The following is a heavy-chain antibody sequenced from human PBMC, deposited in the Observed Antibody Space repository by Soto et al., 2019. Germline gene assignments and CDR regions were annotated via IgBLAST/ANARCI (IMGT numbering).Heavy chain of an antibody. CDR2: INAGNGNT. J-gene: IGHJ5*02. Sequence: ASVKVSCKASGYTFTSYAMHWVRQAPGQRLEWMGWINAGNGNTKYSQKFQGRVTMTTDTSTSTAYMELRSLRSDDTAVYYCARSPFSIFGVVSWFDPWGQGTLVTVSS. CDR3: ARSPFSIFGVVSWFDP. D-gene: IGHD3-3*01. V-gene: IGHV1-3*01. CDR1: GYTFTSYA.